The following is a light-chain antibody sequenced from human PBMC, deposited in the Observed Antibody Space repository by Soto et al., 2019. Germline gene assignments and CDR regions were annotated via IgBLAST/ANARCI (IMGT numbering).Light chain of an antibody. Sequence: DIVLTHSPATLSLSPCETATLSFRASQSVRSYLARYQQKPRRAPRLLIYDASNRATGIPDRFSGSGSGTDFTLTISRLEPEDFAVYYCQQYGSSPRTFGQGTKVDIK. CDR1: QSVRSY. CDR2: DAS. J-gene: IGKJ1*01. CDR3: QQYGSSPRT. V-gene: IGKV3-20*01.